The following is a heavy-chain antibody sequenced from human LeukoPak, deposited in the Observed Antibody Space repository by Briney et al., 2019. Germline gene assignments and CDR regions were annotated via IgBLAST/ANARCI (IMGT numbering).Heavy chain of an antibody. CDR1: GYTFTGYY. J-gene: IGHJ6*03. CDR2: INPNSGGT. V-gene: IGHV1-2*02. CDR3: AREGSSTQLPYDFWSGYFGHYYYYYMDV. Sequence: ASVKVSCTASGYTFTGYYMHWVRQAPGQGLEWMGWINPNSGGTNYAQKFQGRVTMTRDTSISTAYMELSRLRSDDTAVYYCAREGSSTQLPYDFWSGYFGHYYYYYMDVWGKGTAVTVSS. D-gene: IGHD3-3*01.